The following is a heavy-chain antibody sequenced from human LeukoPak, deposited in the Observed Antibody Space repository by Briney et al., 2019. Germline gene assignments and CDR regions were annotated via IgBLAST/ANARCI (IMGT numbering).Heavy chain of an antibody. CDR3: AISSSWLPRDY. V-gene: IGHV3-48*03. D-gene: IGHD6-13*01. CDR1: GFTFSSYE. CDR2: ISSSGSTI. J-gene: IGHJ4*02. Sequence: PGGSLRLSCAASGFTFSSYEMNWVRQAPGKGLGWVSYISSSGSTIYYADSVKGRFTISRDNAKNSLYLQMNSLRAEDTAVYYCAISSSWLPRDYWGQGTLVTVSS.